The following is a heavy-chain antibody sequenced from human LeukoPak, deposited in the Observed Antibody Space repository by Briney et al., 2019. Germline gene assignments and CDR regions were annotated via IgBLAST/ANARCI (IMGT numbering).Heavy chain of an antibody. CDR2: ISSSGSTI. CDR1: GFTFSSYE. J-gene: IGHJ4*02. V-gene: IGHV3-48*03. CDR3: ARAEEHYYGSGSYYPPTPYFDY. D-gene: IGHD3-10*01. Sequence: GGSLRLSCAASGFTFSSYEMNWVRQAPGKGLEWVSYISSSGSTIYYADSVKGRFTISRDNAKNSLYLQMNSLRAEDTAVYYCARAEEHYYGSGSYYPPTPYFDYWGQGTLVTVSS.